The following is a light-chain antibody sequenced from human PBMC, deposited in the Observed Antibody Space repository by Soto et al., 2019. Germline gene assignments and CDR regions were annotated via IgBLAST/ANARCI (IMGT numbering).Light chain of an antibody. V-gene: IGLV1-40*01. Sequence: QTVVTQPPSVSGAPGQRVTISCTGSSSDIGAGYDVHWYQQLPGTAPKLLIYDNTNRPSGVPDRFSGSKSGTSASLAITGLQAEDEADYYCHSYDSSLSSSVFGTGTKLTVL. CDR2: DNT. CDR3: HSYDSSLSSSV. CDR1: SSDIGAGYD. J-gene: IGLJ1*01.